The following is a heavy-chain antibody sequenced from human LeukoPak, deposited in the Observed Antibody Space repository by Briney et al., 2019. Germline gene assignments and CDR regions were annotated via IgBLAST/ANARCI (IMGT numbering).Heavy chain of an antibody. J-gene: IGHJ6*03. CDR1: GYTFTGYY. V-gene: IGHV1-2*02. Sequence: GASVKVPCKASGYTFTGYYMHWVRQAPGQGLEWMGWINPNSGGTNYAQKFQGRVTMTRDTSISTAYMELSRLRSDDTAVYYCARDFWGDSYYYYMDVWGKGTTVTISS. D-gene: IGHD3-16*01. CDR2: INPNSGGT. CDR3: ARDFWGDSYYYYMDV.